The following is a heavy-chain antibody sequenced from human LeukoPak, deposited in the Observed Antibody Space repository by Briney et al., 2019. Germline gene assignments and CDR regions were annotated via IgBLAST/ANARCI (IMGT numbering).Heavy chain of an antibody. V-gene: IGHV7-4-1*02. CDR2: INTHTGNP. Sequence: ASVKVSCKASGYTFTNYAMNWVRQAPGQGLEWMGWINTHTGNPAYGQGFTGRFVFSLDTSVSTAYLQISSLKAEDTAVYYCARGNYYGSGSYYNERPDYWGQGTLVTVSS. D-gene: IGHD3-10*01. CDR3: ARGNYYGSGSYYNERPDY. J-gene: IGHJ4*02. CDR1: GYTFTNYA.